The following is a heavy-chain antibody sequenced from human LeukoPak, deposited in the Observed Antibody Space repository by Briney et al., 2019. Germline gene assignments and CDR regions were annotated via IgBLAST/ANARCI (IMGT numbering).Heavy chain of an antibody. D-gene: IGHD3-16*02. V-gene: IGHV7-4-1*02. Sequence: ASVKVSCKASGYTFTNYAMNWVRQAPGQGLEWMGWIHPSTGNPTYAQDFTGRFVFSLDTSVSTTYLQISSLKAEDTAVYYCAGAYQRLGELSLPDYWGQGTLVTVSS. CDR2: IHPSTGNP. CDR1: GYTFTNYA. J-gene: IGHJ4*02. CDR3: AGAYQRLGELSLPDY.